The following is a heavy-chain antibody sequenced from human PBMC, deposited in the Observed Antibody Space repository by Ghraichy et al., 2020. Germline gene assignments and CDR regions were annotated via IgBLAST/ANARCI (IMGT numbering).Heavy chain of an antibody. CDR3: KRLPLMTCDLDY. CDR2: IKEDASAK. CDR1: GFTFSHYW. V-gene: IGHV3-7*03. J-gene: IGHJ4*02. Sequence: GGSLRLSCAVSGFTFSHYWITWVRQAPGKGLEWVANIKEDASAKYYVDSVKGRFPFSRDNAKNSLYLQKNGLRAEDTAVYYCKRLPLMTCDLDYWGQGTLLTVS. D-gene: IGHD2-21*01.